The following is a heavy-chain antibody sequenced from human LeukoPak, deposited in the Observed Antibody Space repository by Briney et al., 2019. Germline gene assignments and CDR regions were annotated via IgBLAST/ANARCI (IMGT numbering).Heavy chain of an antibody. CDR2: INPNSGGT. D-gene: IGHD4-17*01. CDR3: ARVGGDYVYYYYYMDV. J-gene: IGHJ6*03. Sequence: GASVKVSCKASGYTFTGYYMHWVRQALGQGLEWMGWINPNSGGTNYAQKFQGRVTMTRDTSISTAYMELSRLRSDDTAVYYCARVGGDYVYYYYYMDVWGKGTTVTVSS. V-gene: IGHV1-2*02. CDR1: GYTFTGYY.